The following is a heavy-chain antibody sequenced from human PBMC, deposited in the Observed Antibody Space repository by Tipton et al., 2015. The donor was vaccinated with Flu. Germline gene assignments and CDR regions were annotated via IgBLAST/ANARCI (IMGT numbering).Heavy chain of an antibody. CDR3: VRDVRWVLAVAVYGYFDN. V-gene: IGHV4-34*01. D-gene: IGHD6-19*01. CDR1: GGTLSGFY. CDR2: INHSGST. J-gene: IGHJ4*02. Sequence: LRLSCAVHGGTLSGFYWSWIRQPPGRGLEWIGEINHSGSTTYNPSLKSRLTISLDTSKSQFSLNLSSVTAADTAVYYCVRDVRWVLAVAVYGYFDNWGQGTLVTVSS.